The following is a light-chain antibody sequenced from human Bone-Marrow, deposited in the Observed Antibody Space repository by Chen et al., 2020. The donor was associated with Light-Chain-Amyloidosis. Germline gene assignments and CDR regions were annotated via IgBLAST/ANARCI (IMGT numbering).Light chain of an antibody. CDR1: NIGSTS. CDR3: QVWDRSSDRPV. V-gene: IGLV3-21*02. CDR2: DDS. J-gene: IGLJ3*02. Sequence: SYVLTQPSSVSVATGQTATIACGGNNIGSTSVHWYQQTPGQAPLLVVYDDSDRPSGIPERLSGSNSGNMATLTISRVEAGDEADYYCQVWDRSSDRPVFGGGTKLTVL.